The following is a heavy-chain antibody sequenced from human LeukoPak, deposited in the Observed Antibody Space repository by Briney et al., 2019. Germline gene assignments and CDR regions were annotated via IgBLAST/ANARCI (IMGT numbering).Heavy chain of an antibody. CDR2: MNPNSGNT. CDR3: ARAGVLWFGELSHYYYYMDV. Sequence: ASVKVSCKASGYTFTGYYMHWVRQAPGQGLEWMGWMNPNSGNTGYAQKFQGRVTMTRNTSISTAYMELSSLRSEDTAVYYCARAGVLWFGELSHYYYYMDVWGKGTTVTISS. J-gene: IGHJ6*03. D-gene: IGHD3-10*01. V-gene: IGHV1-8*02. CDR1: GYTFTGYY.